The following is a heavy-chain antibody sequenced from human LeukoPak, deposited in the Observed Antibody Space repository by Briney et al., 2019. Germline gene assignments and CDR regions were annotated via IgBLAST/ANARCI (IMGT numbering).Heavy chain of an antibody. CDR1: GFTFSSYA. D-gene: IGHD3-9*01. Sequence: GGSLRLSCAASGFTFSSYAMSWVRQAPGKGLEWVSAISGSGGSTYYADSVKGRFTISRDNSKNTLYLQMNSLRAEDTAVYYCAKVPSRYFDWLYYYYYGMDVWGQGTTVTVSS. CDR3: AKVPSRYFDWLYYYYYGMDV. CDR2: ISGSGGST. J-gene: IGHJ6*02. V-gene: IGHV3-23*01.